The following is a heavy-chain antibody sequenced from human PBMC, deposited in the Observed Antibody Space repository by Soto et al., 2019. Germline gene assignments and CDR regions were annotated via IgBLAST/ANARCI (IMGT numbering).Heavy chain of an antibody. D-gene: IGHD3-10*01. CDR3: ARDDLLRGFTSFGPN. CDR2: IKHDGSEK. V-gene: IGHV3-7*05. Sequence: EVQLVESGGGLVQPGGSLRLSCAASGFTFSGYWMSWVRQAPGKGLEWVANIKHDGSEKYYVDSVKGRFTISRDNAKSSLYLQMNSLRAEDTAVHYCARDDLLRGFTSFGPNWGQGTLVTVSS. CDR1: GFTFSGYW. J-gene: IGHJ4*02.